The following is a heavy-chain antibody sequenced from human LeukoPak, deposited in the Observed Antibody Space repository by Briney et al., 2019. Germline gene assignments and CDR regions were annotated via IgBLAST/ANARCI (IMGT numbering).Heavy chain of an antibody. J-gene: IGHJ3*02. V-gene: IGHV1-46*01. CDR2: INPGGDNT. CDR3: ARIRDGYNDAYDI. CDR1: GYTFTKYY. Sequence: ASVKVSCKASGYTFTKYYIHWVRQAPGQGLEWMGLINPGGDNTNYAQNFQGRVTMTRDTSTSTVYMELSSLRSEDTAICYCARIRDGYNDAYDIWGQGTVVTVPS. D-gene: IGHD5-24*01.